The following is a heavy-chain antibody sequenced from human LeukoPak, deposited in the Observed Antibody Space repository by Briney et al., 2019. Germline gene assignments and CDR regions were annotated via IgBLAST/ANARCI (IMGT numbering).Heavy chain of an antibody. CDR2: IKQDGSEI. J-gene: IGHJ3*02. CDR3: ATEVGTPAVRSAFNI. D-gene: IGHD2-15*01. CDR1: DFTFSNYW. V-gene: IGHV3-7*01. Sequence: PGGSLRLSCVASDFTFSNYWMSWVRQAPGKGLEWVANIKQDGSEINYVDSVKGRFTISRDNAKNSLYLQMNSLRAEDTAVYYCATEVGTPAVRSAFNIWGQGTMVTVSS.